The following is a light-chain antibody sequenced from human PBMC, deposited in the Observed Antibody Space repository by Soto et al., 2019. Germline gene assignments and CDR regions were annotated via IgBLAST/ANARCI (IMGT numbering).Light chain of an antibody. Sequence: EIVLTQSPATLSLSPGERATLSCRASQSVSRYLAWYQQKPGQAPRLLIYDSSDRATGIPARFSGSGSGTDFTLTISSLEAEDFAVYYCQQRSNWPLTFGGGTKVEI. CDR2: DSS. CDR3: QQRSNWPLT. V-gene: IGKV3-11*01. J-gene: IGKJ4*01. CDR1: QSVSRY.